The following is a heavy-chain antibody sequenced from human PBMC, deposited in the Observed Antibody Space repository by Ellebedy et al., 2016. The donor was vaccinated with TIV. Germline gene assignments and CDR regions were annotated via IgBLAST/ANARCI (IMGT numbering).Heavy chain of an antibody. CDR2: IYHSGST. D-gene: IGHD6-13*01. Sequence: SETLSLTCTVSGYSISSGYSWGWIRQPPGTGLEWIGSIYHSGSTYYNPSLKSRVTISVDTSKSQFSLKLSSVTAADTAVYYCARDSRSVRFDPWGQGTLVTVSS. J-gene: IGHJ5*02. CDR1: GYSISSGYS. V-gene: IGHV4-38-2*02. CDR3: ARDSRSVRFDP.